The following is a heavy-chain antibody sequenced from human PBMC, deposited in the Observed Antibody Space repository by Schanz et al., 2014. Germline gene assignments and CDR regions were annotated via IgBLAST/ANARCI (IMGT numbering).Heavy chain of an antibody. CDR3: TRGGYSYALSAFDI. V-gene: IGHV1-18*01. J-gene: IGHJ3*02. CDR2: ITAYNGDT. CDR1: GGTFSSYT. Sequence: QLQLVQSGAEVKKPGSSVKVSCKLSGGTFSSYTISWMRQAPGQGLEWMGWITAYNGDTNYAQKLQGRVTMTTDTSTGTAYMELMSLRSDDTALYYCTRGGYSYALSAFDIWGQGTMVTVSS. D-gene: IGHD5-18*01.